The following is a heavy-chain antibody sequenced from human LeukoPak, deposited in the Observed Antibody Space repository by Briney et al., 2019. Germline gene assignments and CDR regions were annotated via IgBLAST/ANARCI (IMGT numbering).Heavy chain of an antibody. CDR2: IYYSGST. D-gene: IGHD2-21*02. CDR1: GGSISSYY. Sequence: PSETLSLTCTVSGGSISSYYWSWIRQPPGKGLEWIGHIYYSGSTNYNSSLKSRVTISVDTSKNQLSLKVSSVTAADTAVYFCARDVYGDYYVDYWGQGTLVTVSS. V-gene: IGHV4-59*01. CDR3: ARDVYGDYYVDY. J-gene: IGHJ4*02.